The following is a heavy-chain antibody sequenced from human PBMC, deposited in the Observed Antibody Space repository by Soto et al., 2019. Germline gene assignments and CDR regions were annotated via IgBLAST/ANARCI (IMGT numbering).Heavy chain of an antibody. D-gene: IGHD6-6*01. J-gene: IGHJ4*02. CDR1: GASISTSTDW. V-gene: IGHV4-39*01. CDR3: TRLTGSSFFTY. Sequence: PSETLSLTCTVSGASISTSTDWWGWVRQPPGKGLEWIASIYKSGATYFKPSLKSRVTISVDTSKNQISLKVTSVTAADTAVYFCTRLTGSSFFTYWGQGALVTVSS. CDR2: IYKSGAT.